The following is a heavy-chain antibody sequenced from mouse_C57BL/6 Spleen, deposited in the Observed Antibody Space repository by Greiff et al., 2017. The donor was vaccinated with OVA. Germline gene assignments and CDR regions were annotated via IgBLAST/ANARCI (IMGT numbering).Heavy chain of an antibody. CDR1: GYTFTSYW. J-gene: IGHJ3*01. V-gene: IGHV1-72*01. D-gene: IGHD2-1*01. CDR2: IDPNSGGT. CDR3: ARERSYGNPWFAY. Sequence: QVQLQQPGAELVKPGASVTLSCKASGYTFTSYWMHWVKQRPGRGLEWIGRIDPNSGGTKYNEKFKSKATLTVDKPSSTAYMQLSSLTSEDSAVYYCARERSYGNPWFAYWGQGTLVTVSA.